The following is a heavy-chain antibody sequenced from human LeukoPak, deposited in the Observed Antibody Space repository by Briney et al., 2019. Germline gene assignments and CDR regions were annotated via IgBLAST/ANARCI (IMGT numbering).Heavy chain of an antibody. CDR2: IREDGTEK. CDR1: GFTFSGAW. V-gene: IGHV3-7*01. D-gene: IGHD7-27*01. J-gene: IGHJ4*02. CDR3: ARHVGISF. Sequence: GGSLRLSCTASGFTFSGAWMTWDRQAPGKGLEWVANIREDGTEKNYVDSVKGRFTISRDNAKNSLFLQMSNLRDDDTAIYYCARHVGISFWGQGTLVTVSS.